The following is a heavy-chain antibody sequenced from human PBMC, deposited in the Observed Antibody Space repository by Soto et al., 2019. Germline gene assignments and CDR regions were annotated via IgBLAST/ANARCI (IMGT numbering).Heavy chain of an antibody. D-gene: IGHD6-13*01. V-gene: IGHV3-23*01. Sequence: VQLLESGGGLVQPGGSLRLSCAASGFTFSNYAMSWVRQAPGKGLEWVSAVSGSGGNTYYADSVQGRFTISRDNSKKMLNLQMNSLRAEDTAVYYCAKLNLFVSAAAGRGPFDYWGQGTLVTVSS. CDR1: GFTFSNYA. CDR2: VSGSGGNT. CDR3: AKLNLFVSAAAGRGPFDY. J-gene: IGHJ4*02.